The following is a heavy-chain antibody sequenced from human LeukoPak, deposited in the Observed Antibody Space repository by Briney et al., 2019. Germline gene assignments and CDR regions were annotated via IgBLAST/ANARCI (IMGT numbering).Heavy chain of an antibody. CDR3: ARTVIVVYYYYYYMDV. Sequence: PSETLSLTCTVSGGSISSSSYYWGWIRQPPGKGLEWIGSIYYSGSTYYNPSLKGRVTISVDTSKNQFSLKLSSVTAADTAVYYCARTVIVVYYYYYYMDVWGKGTTVTVSS. J-gene: IGHJ6*03. D-gene: IGHD2-21*01. V-gene: IGHV4-39*01. CDR2: IYYSGST. CDR1: GGSISSSSYY.